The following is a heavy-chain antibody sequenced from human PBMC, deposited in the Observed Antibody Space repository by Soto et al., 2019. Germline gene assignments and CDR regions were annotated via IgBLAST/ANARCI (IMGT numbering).Heavy chain of an antibody. CDR1: GYTFAAFY. D-gene: IGHD3-22*01. CDR2: MNPDSGVT. Sequence: ASVKFSCNTSGYTFAAFYIHWVREAPGQGLEWMGWMNPDSGVTDLAQKFRGRVTMARDTSTKTAYLALDRLTSEDKGVDYCARGGSMVTESYFDMWGQGTLVTVSS. CDR3: ARGGSMVTESYFDM. J-gene: IGHJ4*02. V-gene: IGHV1-2*02.